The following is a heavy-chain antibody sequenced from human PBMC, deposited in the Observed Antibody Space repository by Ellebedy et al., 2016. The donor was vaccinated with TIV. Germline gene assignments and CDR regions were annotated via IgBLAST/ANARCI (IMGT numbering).Heavy chain of an antibody. Sequence: GESLKISCAASGFTFTSYAMSWVRQAPGKGLEWVSAISPSGGNTYFADSVRGRFTISRDNSKNTVYLQMSSLRAEDTAVYYCAKEARSPSFDYWGQGTLVTVSS. V-gene: IGHV3-23*01. CDR3: AKEARSPSFDY. CDR1: GFTFTSYA. J-gene: IGHJ4*02. CDR2: ISPSGGNT.